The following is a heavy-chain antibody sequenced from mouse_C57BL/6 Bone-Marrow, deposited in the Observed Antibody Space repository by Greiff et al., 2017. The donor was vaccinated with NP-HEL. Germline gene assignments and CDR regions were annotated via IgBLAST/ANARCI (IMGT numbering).Heavy chain of an antibody. CDR2: INPSTGGT. Sequence: EVQLQQSGPELVKPGASVKISCKASGYSFTGYYMNWVKQSPEKSLEWIGEINPSTGGTTYNQKFKAKATLTVDKSSSTAYMQLKSLTSEDSAVHYCARVGDYDYNYWGQGTTLTVSS. J-gene: IGHJ2*01. CDR1: GYSFTGYY. CDR3: ARVGDYDYNY. V-gene: IGHV1-42*01. D-gene: IGHD2-4*01.